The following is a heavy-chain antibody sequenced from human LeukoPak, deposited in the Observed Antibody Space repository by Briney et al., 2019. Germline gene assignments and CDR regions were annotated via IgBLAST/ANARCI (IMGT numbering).Heavy chain of an antibody. D-gene: IGHD6-19*01. J-gene: IGHJ4*02. CDR3: ARGQSSGWSFDY. V-gene: IGHV3-21*01. CDR2: ISSSSSCI. Sequence: GGSLRLSCAASGFTFSSYSMNWVRQAPGKGLEWVSSISSSSSCIYYADSVKGRFTISRDNAKNSLYLQMNSPRAEDTAVYYCARGQSSGWSFDYWGQGTLVTVSS. CDR1: GFTFSSYS.